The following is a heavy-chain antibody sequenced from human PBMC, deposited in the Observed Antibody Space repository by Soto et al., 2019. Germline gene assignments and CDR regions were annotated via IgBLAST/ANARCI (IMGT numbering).Heavy chain of an antibody. CDR1: GFTFSHYA. V-gene: IGHV3-23*01. CDR3: AKKYSSYSGTYLYHFDC. Sequence: EMQLLESGGGLVQPGGSLRLSCAASGFTFSHYAMSWVRQAPGKGLEWVSTIIAGGGDTYYAESVKGRFTISRDNSKNTLYMQMNSLRAEDTALYYCAKKYSSYSGTYLYHFDCWGQGTLVTVSS. J-gene: IGHJ4*02. D-gene: IGHD3-10*01. CDR2: IIAGGGDT.